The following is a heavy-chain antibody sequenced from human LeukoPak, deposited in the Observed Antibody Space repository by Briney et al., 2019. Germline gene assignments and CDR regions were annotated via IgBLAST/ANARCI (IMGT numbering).Heavy chain of an antibody. J-gene: IGHJ4*02. Sequence: ASVKVSCKASGYTFTSYYMHWVRQAPGKGLEWMGGFDPEDGETIYAQKFQGRVTMTEDTSTDTAYMELSSLRSEDTAVYYCATFVEGFWGQGTLVTVSS. D-gene: IGHD3-3*01. CDR1: GYTFTSYY. CDR3: ATFVEGF. CDR2: FDPEDGET. V-gene: IGHV1-24*01.